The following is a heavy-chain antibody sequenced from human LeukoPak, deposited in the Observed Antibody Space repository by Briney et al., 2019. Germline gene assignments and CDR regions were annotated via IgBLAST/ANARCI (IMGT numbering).Heavy chain of an antibody. CDR1: ESIFSSYG. V-gene: IGHV3-23*01. CDR3: AKEVTPGALLYGPFDY. Sequence: GGSLRLSCAASESIFSSYGMSWVRQAPGKGLEWVSAISASGGGTYYADSVKGRFTISRDNSRNTLYLQMNSLRAEDTAIYYCAKEVTPGALLYGPFDYWRQGTLVTVSS. D-gene: IGHD4-23*01. J-gene: IGHJ4*02. CDR2: ISASGGGT.